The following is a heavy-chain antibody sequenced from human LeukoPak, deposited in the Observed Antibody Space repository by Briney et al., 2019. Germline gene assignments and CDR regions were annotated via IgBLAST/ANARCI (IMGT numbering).Heavy chain of an antibody. J-gene: IGHJ6*04. Sequence: SETLSLTCAVYGGSFSGYYWTWIRQPPGKGLEWIGEINLKGSTNYNPSLMSRVSTSVDTSKNQFSLKLSSVTAADTAVYYCARGPHYYGSGSYEYSYYYYYYGMDVWGNGTTVTVSS. D-gene: IGHD3-10*01. CDR1: GGSFSGYY. V-gene: IGHV4-34*01. CDR3: ARGPHYYGSGSYEYSYYYYYYGMDV. CDR2: INLKGST.